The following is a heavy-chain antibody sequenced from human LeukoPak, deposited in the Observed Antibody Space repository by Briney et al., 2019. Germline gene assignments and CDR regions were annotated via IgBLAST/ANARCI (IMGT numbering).Heavy chain of an antibody. V-gene: IGHV3-43*01. CDR3: AKEYSGYDYSYYFDY. CDR2: ISWDGGST. J-gene: IGHJ4*02. CDR1: GFTFDDYS. Sequence: GGSLRLSCAASGFTFDDYSMHWVRQAPGKGLEWVSLISWDGGSTYYADSVKGRFTISRDNSKNSPYLQMNSLRTEDTALSYCAKEYSGYDYSYYFDYWGRGNRTTVSS. D-gene: IGHD5-12*01.